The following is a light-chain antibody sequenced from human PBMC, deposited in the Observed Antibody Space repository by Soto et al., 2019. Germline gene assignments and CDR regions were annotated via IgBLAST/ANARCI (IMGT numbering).Light chain of an antibody. J-gene: IGKJ1*01. CDR1: QSVSRVY. Sequence: EIVLTQSPGTLSLSPGERAILSCRASQSVSRVYLAWYQQQKPGQAPRLLIYGASIRATGIPDRFSGSGTGTDFTLTISRLEPEDFAVYYCQQYGGSPTFGQGTRVESK. CDR3: QQYGGSPT. CDR2: GAS. V-gene: IGKV3-20*01.